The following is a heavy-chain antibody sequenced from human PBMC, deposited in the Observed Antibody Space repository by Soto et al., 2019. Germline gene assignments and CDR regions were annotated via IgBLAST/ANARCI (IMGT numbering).Heavy chain of an antibody. V-gene: IGHV3-11*01. J-gene: IGHJ4*02. CDR3: ARSPAYFDY. CDR2: ISSSGSTI. Sequence: GGSLRLSCAASGFTFSDYYMSWIRQAPGKGLEWVSYISSSGSTIYYADSVKGRFTISADKSISTAYLQWSSLKASDTAMYYCARSPAYFDYWGQGTPVTVSS. D-gene: IGHD2-2*01. CDR1: GFTFSDYY.